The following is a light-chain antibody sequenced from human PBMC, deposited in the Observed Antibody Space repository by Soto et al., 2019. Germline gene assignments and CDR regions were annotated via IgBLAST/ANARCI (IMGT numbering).Light chain of an antibody. CDR3: QQRNKWRT. CDR2: GAS. Sequence: EIMMKQSPSTLPVKPGETTRLSCRASQSINSDVAWYQEKVGQTPRLLIHGASTRATGIPDRFSGSGSGTDFTLIISRLEPEDFAVYYCQQRNKWRTFGQGTIV. V-gene: IGKV3D-15*01. J-gene: IGKJ1*01. CDR1: QSINSD.